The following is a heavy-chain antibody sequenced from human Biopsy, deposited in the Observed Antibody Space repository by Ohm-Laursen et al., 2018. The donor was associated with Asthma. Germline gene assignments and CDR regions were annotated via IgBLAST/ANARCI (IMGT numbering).Heavy chain of an antibody. CDR3: ARGDSSGWSQYYFDY. V-gene: IGHV3-53*01. CDR1: GFTVSRDH. CDR2: IYSGGTS. D-gene: IGHD6-19*01. J-gene: IGHJ4*02. Sequence: SLRLSCAALGFTVSRDHMFWVRQAPGKGPEWVSVIYSGGTSHTADSVRGRFTISRDYSKNTLYLQMHSLRAEDTAVYYCARGDSSGWSQYYFDYWGQGTLVTVSS.